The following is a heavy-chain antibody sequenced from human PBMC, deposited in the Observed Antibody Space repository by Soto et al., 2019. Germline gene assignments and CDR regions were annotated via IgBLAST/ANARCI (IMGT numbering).Heavy chain of an antibody. CDR3: ARDSNVLRFLEWLSGDAFDI. CDR2: INAGNGNT. Sequence: ASVKVSCKASGYTFTSYAMHWVRQAPGQRLEWMGWINAGNGNTKYSQKFQGRVTITRDTSASTAYMELSSLRSEDTAVYYCARDSNVLRFLEWLSGDAFDIWGQGTMVTVSS. J-gene: IGHJ3*02. D-gene: IGHD3-3*01. V-gene: IGHV1-3*01. CDR1: GYTFTSYA.